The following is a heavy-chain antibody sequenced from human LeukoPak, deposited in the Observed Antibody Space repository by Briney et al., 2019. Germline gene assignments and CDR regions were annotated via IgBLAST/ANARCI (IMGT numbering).Heavy chain of an antibody. D-gene: IGHD6-13*01. J-gene: IGHJ4*02. Sequence: SGPTLVNPTQTLTLTCTFSGFSLSTSGVGVGWIRQPPGKALEWLALIYWDDKRYSPSLKSRLTITKDTSKNQVVLTMTNMDPVDTATYYCAHSRYSSSWYSQPFDYWGQGTLVTVSS. CDR2: IYWDDK. V-gene: IGHV2-5*01. CDR1: GFSLSTSGVG. CDR3: AHSRYSSSWYSQPFDY.